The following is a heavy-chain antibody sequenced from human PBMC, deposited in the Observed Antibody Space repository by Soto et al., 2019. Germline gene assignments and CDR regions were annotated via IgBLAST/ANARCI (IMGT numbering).Heavy chain of an antibody. CDR3: ARVAGNWFDP. Sequence: PSETLSLTCTVSGGSVSSGSYYWSWIRQPPGKGLEWIGYIYYSGSTNYNPSLKSRVTISVDTSKNQFSLKLSSVTAADTAVYYCARVAGNWFDPWGQGTLVTVS. CDR2: IYYSGST. D-gene: IGHD6-19*01. V-gene: IGHV4-61*01. J-gene: IGHJ5*02. CDR1: GGSVSSGSYY.